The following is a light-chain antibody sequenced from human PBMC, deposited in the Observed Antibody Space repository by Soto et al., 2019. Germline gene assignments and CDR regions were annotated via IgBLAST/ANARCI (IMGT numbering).Light chain of an antibody. Sequence: FVLAHAPASLSLSPGDIAILSCRASQSVAGSLAWYQQKPGQAPRLLIYDISTRAAAIPARFSGSGSGTDFTLTVSSLEPEDFALYYCQQRSNRITFGQGTRLEIK. J-gene: IGKJ5*01. CDR3: QQRSNRIT. CDR1: QSVAGS. V-gene: IGKV3-11*01. CDR2: DIS.